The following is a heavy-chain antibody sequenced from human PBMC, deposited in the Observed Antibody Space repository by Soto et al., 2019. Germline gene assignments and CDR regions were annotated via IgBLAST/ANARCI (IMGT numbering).Heavy chain of an antibody. D-gene: IGHD6-13*01. J-gene: IGHJ6*01. CDR1: GGSISSGGYS. Sequence: SETLSLTCAVSGGSISSGGYSWSWIRQPPGKGLEWIGYIYYSGSTNYNPSLKSRVTISVDTSKNQFSLKLSSVTAADTAVYYCARGLAAAGSWYYYYGMDVWGQGTTVTVSS. V-gene: IGHV4-61*08. CDR2: IYYSGST. CDR3: ARGLAAAGSWYYYYGMDV.